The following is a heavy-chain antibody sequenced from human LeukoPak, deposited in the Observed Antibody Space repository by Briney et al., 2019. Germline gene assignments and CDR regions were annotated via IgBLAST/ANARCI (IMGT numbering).Heavy chain of an antibody. J-gene: IGHJ4*02. CDR3: ARISLSGWVNDH. D-gene: IGHD6-19*01. CDR1: GFTFSSHW. Sequence: PGGSLRLSCAASGFTFSSHWMHWVRQAPGKGLVWVTRISSDGSSTSYADSVKGRFTISRDNAKNTLYLQMGSLRAEDTAMYYCARISLSGWVNDHWGQGTLVTVSS. V-gene: IGHV3-74*01. CDR2: ISSDGSST.